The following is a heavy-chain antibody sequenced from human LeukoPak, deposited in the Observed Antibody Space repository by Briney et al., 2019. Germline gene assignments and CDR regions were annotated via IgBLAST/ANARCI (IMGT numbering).Heavy chain of an antibody. D-gene: IGHD2-2*01. V-gene: IGHV5-10-1*01. Sequence: GESLKISCKASGYRFRYYWISWVRQMPGKGLEWMGRIDPSDSYSNYSPSFQGPVTISADKSLSTAYLQWGTLRASDTAMYYCARHVGSVLPAAMWNRWRQGTLV. CDR1: GYRFRYYW. CDR2: IDPSDSYS. J-gene: IGHJ5*02. CDR3: ARHVGSVLPAAMWNR.